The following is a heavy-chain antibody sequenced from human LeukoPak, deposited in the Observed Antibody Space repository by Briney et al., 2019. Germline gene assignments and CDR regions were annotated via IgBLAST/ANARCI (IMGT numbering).Heavy chain of an antibody. D-gene: IGHD1-26*01. J-gene: IGHJ4*02. CDR3: ARESRRVGEGDFDF. Sequence: PGGSLRLSCAASGFTFSSYSMNWVRQAPGKGLEWVSSVSSSSYIYYADSVKGRFTISRDNAKNSLYLQMNSLRAEDTAVYYCARESRRVGEGDFDFWGQGTLVTVSS. CDR2: VSSSSYI. V-gene: IGHV3-21*01. CDR1: GFTFSSYS.